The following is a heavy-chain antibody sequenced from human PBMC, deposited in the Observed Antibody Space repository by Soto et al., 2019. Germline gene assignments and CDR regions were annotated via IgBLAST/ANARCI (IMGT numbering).Heavy chain of an antibody. V-gene: IGHV4-31*11. CDR1: GASIDNNGYS. J-gene: IGHJ5*02. CDR3: GGGCSRWKALNWFDP. Sequence: QVQLQESGTGLVIPSQTLTLTCAVSGASIDNNGYSWTWIRQHPGKGLEWIGTNNNRGDTYYNPALERRLTISFDAYQNQFSLRLKAVPAADKATYYCGGGCSRWKALNWFDPWGHGIMVTVSS. D-gene: IGHD6-19*01. CDR2: NNNRGDT.